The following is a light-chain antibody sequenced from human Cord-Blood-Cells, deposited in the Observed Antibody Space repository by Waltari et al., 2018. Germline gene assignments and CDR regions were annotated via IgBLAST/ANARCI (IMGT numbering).Light chain of an antibody. V-gene: IGLV2-23*01. CDR2: EGS. CDR1: SRYFGGYNL. Sequence: QSALTQPSPLSGSPGQSNTLPCTGTSRYFGGYNLVSWYPQPPGKAPKLMIYEGSKRPSGVSNRFSGSKSGNTASLTISGLQAEDEADYYCCSYAGSSTFYVFGTGTKVTVL. J-gene: IGLJ1*01. CDR3: CSYAGSSTFYV.